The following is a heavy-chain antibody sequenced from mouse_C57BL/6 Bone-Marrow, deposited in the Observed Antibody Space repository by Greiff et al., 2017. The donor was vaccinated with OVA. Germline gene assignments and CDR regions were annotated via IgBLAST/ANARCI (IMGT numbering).Heavy chain of an antibody. V-gene: IGHV1-42*01. CDR2: INPSTGGT. Sequence: EVQLKESGPELVKPGASVKISCKASGYSFTGYYMNWVKQSPEKSLEWIGEINPSTGGTTYNQKFKAKATLTVDKSSSTAYMQLKSLTSEDSAVYYCARSNYYGSPWFAYWGQGTLVTVSA. CDR1: GYSFTGYY. J-gene: IGHJ3*01. CDR3: ARSNYYGSPWFAY. D-gene: IGHD1-1*01.